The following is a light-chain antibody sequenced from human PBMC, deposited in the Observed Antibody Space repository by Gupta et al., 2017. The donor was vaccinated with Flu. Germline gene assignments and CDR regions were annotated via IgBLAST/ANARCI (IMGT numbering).Light chain of an antibody. CDR1: QKIGHY. CDR3: REYSDNSRT. V-gene: IGKV1-5*03. Sequence: PSTLSASVGDRVTITCRASQKIGHYCAWYQQKPGRAPRLLIRTASSLESGVPSRFSGSGIGTDFNLTIAGLQSDDFATYYCREYSDNSRTFGQGT. J-gene: IGKJ1*01. CDR2: TAS.